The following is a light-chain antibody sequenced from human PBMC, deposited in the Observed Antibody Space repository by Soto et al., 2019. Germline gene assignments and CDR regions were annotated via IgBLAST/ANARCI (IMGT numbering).Light chain of an antibody. V-gene: IGLV1-44*01. J-gene: IGLJ1*01. CDR1: SSNIGSNP. CDR2: NNV. Sequence: QAVVTQPPSASETPGQRVIISCSGSSSNIGSNPVNWYQQLPGTAPKLLVFNNVRRPSGVPDRFSGSKSGTSASLAISGLQSEDEADYYCATWDDSLNGYVFGTGTKLTVL. CDR3: ATWDDSLNGYV.